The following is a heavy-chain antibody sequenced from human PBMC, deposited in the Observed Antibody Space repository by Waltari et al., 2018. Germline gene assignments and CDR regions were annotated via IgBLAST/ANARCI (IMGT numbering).Heavy chain of an antibody. V-gene: IGHV1-2*02. CDR1: GYTFTANY. Sequence: QVQLVQSGAELKKPGASVKVSCKASGYTFTANYIPWIRQAPGQGLEWMGWINPKSGDTKYAQKFQDRVTMTRDTSISTTSVELRSLRSDDSAVYYCARVNIKTGEEFDYWGQGTLVTVSS. CDR2: INPKSGDT. D-gene: IGHD7-27*01. J-gene: IGHJ4*02. CDR3: ARVNIKTGEEFDY.